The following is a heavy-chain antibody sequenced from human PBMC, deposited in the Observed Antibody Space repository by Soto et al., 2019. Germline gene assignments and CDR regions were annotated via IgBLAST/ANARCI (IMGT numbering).Heavy chain of an antibody. Sequence: ASVKVSCKTSGYTFFNYGISWLRQAPGQTLEWMGWIHTAKGNTKYSQKFEARVTLTRDTAASTAYMELNSLRSDDTAVYYCARDPIWTYTWNYARLNYLDPWGQGTLVTVSS. CDR2: IHTAKGNT. V-gene: IGHV1-3*04. D-gene: IGHD1-7*01. CDR3: ARDPIWTYTWNYARLNYLDP. J-gene: IGHJ5*02. CDR1: GYTFFNYG.